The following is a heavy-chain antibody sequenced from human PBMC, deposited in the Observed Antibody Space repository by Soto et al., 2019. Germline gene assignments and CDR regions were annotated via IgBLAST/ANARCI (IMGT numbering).Heavy chain of an antibody. CDR3: AREVDGATFEYYFHY. V-gene: IGHV1-2*04. J-gene: IGHJ4*02. CDR1: GYTFTGYY. CDR2: INPNSGGT. Sequence: ASVKVSCKASGYTFTGYYMHWVRQAPGQGLEWMGWINPNSGGTNYAQKFQGWVTMTRDTSISTAYMELSRLRSDDTAVYYCAREVDGATFEYYFHYWGPATLVTVSS. D-gene: IGHD3-16*01.